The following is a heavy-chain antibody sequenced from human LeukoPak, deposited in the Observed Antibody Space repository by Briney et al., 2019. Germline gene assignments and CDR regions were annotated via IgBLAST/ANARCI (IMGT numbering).Heavy chain of an antibody. Sequence: PGGSPRLSCAASGFTFSSYAMHWVRQAPGKGLEWVAVISYDGSNKYYADSVKGRFTISRDNSKNTLYLQMNSLRAEDTAVYYCARQGEGYFDYWGQGTLVTVSS. CDR1: GFTFSSYA. CDR3: ARQGEGYFDY. V-gene: IGHV3-30-3*01. J-gene: IGHJ4*02. CDR2: ISYDGSNK.